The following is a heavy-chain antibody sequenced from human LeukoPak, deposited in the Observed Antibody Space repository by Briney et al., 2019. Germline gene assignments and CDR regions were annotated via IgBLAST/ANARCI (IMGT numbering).Heavy chain of an antibody. J-gene: IGHJ4*02. CDR2: ISPYNGNT. CDR1: GYTFTSYG. Sequence: ASVKVSCKASGYTFTSYGFSWVRQAPGQGLEWMGWISPYNGNTNYAQKLQVRVTMTTDTSTSTAYMELRSLRSDDTAVYYCARGGSYYDSSGYYYVGFDYWGQGTPVTVSS. CDR3: ARGGSYYDSSGYYYVGFDY. V-gene: IGHV1-18*01. D-gene: IGHD3-22*01.